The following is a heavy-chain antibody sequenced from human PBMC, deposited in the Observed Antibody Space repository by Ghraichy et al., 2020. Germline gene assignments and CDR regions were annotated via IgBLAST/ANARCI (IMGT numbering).Heavy chain of an antibody. Sequence: GGSLRLSCAASGFTFSNFGLHWVRQAPGKGLEWVAVISYDGSKNYYVDSVKGRFTISRDNSKNTLYLQMNSLRTEDTAVYYCAKDNKCVADRPIPGCDYGMDVWGHGTTVTVSS. V-gene: IGHV3-30*18. CDR2: ISYDGSKN. D-gene: IGHD6-6*01. J-gene: IGHJ6*02. CDR3: AKDNKCVADRPIPGCDYGMDV. CDR1: GFTFSNFG.